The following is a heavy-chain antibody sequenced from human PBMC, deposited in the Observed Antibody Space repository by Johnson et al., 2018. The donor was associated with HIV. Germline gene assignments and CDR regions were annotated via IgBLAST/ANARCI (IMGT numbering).Heavy chain of an antibody. V-gene: IGHV3-64*01. J-gene: IGHJ3*02. Sequence: VQLVESGGGLVQPGGSLRLSCAASGFTFSSYAMHWVRQAPGKGLEYVSAISSNVGSTYYANSVKGRFTISRDNSKNTLYLQMGSLRAEDMAVYYCARDTKSGSYLEGTGAFDIWGQGTMVTVSS. CDR3: ARDTKSGSYLEGTGAFDI. CDR1: GFTFSSYA. CDR2: ISSNVGST. D-gene: IGHD3-10*01.